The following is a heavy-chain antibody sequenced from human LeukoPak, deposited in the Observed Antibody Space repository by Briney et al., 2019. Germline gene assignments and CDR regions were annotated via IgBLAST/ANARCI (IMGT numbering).Heavy chain of an antibody. D-gene: IGHD3-9*01. J-gene: IGHJ4*02. V-gene: IGHV3-33*01. CDR1: GFTFSSYG. CDR2: IWYDGSNK. Sequence: GRSLRLSCAASGFTFSSYGMHWVRQAPGKGLERVAVIWYDGSNKYYADSVKGRFTISRDNSKNTLYLQMNSLRAEDTAVYYCARDGNYDILTGYYPDFDYWGQGTLVTVSS. CDR3: ARDGNYDILTGYYPDFDY.